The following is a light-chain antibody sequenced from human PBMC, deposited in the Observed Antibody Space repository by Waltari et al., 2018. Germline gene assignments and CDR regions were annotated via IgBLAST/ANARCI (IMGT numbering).Light chain of an antibody. V-gene: IGLV6-57*01. J-gene: IGLJ2*01. Sequence: NFMLTQPPSVSESQGKTVTISCTRRSGSISGYSVQWFQLRPGCSPTTLIYQDNQRPSGVSDRFSGSIDSSSNSASLTISGLKTEDEADYYCQSYDRTNVIFGGGTKLTVL. CDR2: QDN. CDR1: SGSISGYS. CDR3: QSYDRTNVI.